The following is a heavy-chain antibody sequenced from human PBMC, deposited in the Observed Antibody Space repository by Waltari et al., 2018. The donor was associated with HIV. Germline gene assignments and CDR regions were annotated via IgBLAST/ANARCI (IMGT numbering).Heavy chain of an antibody. CDR1: GGSFSGYY. D-gene: IGHD2-8*02. CDR3: ARGALGLVVYAIGGGFDY. Sequence: QVQLQQWGAGLLKPSATLSLTCAVYGGSFSGYYWSWIRQPPGKGLEWIGEINHSGSTNYNPSLKSRVTISVDTSKNQFSLKLSSVTAADTAVYYCARGALGLVVYAIGGGFDYWGQGTLVTVSS. CDR2: INHSGST. J-gene: IGHJ4*02. V-gene: IGHV4-34*01.